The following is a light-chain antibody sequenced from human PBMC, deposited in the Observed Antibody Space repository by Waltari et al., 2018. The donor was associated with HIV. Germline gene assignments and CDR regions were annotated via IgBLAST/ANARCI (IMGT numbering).Light chain of an antibody. V-gene: IGLV2-14*01. J-gene: IGLJ1*01. Sequence: QAALTQPASASGSRGQSTTISCNATSSDVGGYNYASWNQQHPGKPPILMIYEVSSRPSGVSNRFACSKSSNTASLTISGLQAEDEADYYCSSYTSSSTYVFGTGTRVTVV. CDR1: SSDVGGYNY. CDR2: EVS. CDR3: SSYTSSSTYV.